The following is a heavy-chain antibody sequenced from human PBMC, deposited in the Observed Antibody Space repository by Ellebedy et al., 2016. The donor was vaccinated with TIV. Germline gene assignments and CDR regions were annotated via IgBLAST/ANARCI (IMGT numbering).Heavy chain of an antibody. J-gene: IGHJ3*02. CDR3: ARALESGDAFDI. CDR1: GGSFSGYY. Sequence: MPSETLSLTCAVYGGSFSGYYWSWIRQPPGKGLEWIGEINHSGSTNYNPSLKSRVTVSVDTSKNQFSLKLSSVTAADTAVYYCARALESGDAFDIWGQGTMVTVSS. V-gene: IGHV4-34*01. CDR2: INHSGST. D-gene: IGHD2/OR15-2a*01.